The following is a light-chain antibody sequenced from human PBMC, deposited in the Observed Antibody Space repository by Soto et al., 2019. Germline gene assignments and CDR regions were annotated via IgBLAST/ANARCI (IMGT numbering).Light chain of an antibody. CDR1: SSNIGSNT. J-gene: IGLJ1*01. CDR3: NSYTSNNTYV. Sequence: QSVLTQPPSASGTPGQTVTISCSGSSSNIGSNTVNWYQQLPGTAPKLLIYNDNQRPSGVPDRFSGSKSGTSGSLAISGLQSEDEADYYCNSYTSNNTYVFGTGTKLTVL. V-gene: IGLV1-44*01. CDR2: NDN.